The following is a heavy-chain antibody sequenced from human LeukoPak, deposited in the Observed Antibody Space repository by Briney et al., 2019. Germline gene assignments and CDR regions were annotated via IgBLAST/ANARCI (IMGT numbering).Heavy chain of an antibody. CDR3: ARDSCSTTGCYTFYFDY. Sequence: GGPVRLSCAASGFPFNIYSLMWAPPTPGQGMEWLSYHRRRRSNIHYPASLKGRITISRHNPKNSLYLNMNSQRDDHTPVFYWARDSCSTTGCYTFYFDYWGQGTLVTVSS. J-gene: IGHJ4*02. V-gene: IGHV3-48*02. CDR2: HRRRRSNI. CDR1: GFPFNIYS. D-gene: IGHD2-2*02.